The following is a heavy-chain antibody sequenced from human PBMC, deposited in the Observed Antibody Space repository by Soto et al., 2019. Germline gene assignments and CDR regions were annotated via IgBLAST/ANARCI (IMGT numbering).Heavy chain of an antibody. D-gene: IGHD4-17*01. J-gene: IGHJ4*02. Sequence: QLQLQESGPGLVKPSETLSLTCTVSGGSISSSSYYWGWIRQPPGKGLEWIGSIYYSGSTYYNPSLKSRVPISVDXXKXQXXLKLSSVTAADTAVYYCARQPYYGDYVPGPDYFDYWGQGTLVTVSS. CDR3: ARQPYYGDYVPGPDYFDY. V-gene: IGHV4-39*01. CDR1: GGSISSSSYY. CDR2: IYYSGST.